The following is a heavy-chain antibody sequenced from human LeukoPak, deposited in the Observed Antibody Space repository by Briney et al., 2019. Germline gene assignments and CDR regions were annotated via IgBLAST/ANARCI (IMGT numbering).Heavy chain of an antibody. V-gene: IGHV1-8*01. J-gene: IGHJ4*02. CDR1: GSTFTSYD. Sequence: ASVKVSCKASGSTFTSYDISWVRQATGQGLEWMGWMNPNSGNTGYAQKFQGRVTMSRNTSISTAYMELSSLRSEDTAVYYCARGRYCSSTSCYEVVDYWGQGTLVTVSS. CDR2: MNPNSGNT. D-gene: IGHD2-2*01. CDR3: ARGRYCSSTSCYEVVDY.